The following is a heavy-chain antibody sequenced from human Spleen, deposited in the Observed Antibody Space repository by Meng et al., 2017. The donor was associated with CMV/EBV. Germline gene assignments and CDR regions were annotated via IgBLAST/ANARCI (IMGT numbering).Heavy chain of an antibody. Sequence: YTFTSYGISWVRQAPGQGLEWMGWISAYNGNTNYAQKLQGRVTMTTDTSTSTAYMELGSLRSDDTAVYYCARDQYRYCSSTSCYGFDYWGQGTLVTVSS. CDR2: ISAYNGNT. CDR1: YTFTSYG. J-gene: IGHJ4*02. V-gene: IGHV1-18*01. D-gene: IGHD2-2*01. CDR3: ARDQYRYCSSTSCYGFDY.